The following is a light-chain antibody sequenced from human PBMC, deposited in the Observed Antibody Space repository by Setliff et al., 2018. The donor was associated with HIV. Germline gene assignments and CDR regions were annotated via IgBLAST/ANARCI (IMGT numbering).Light chain of an antibody. CDR2: SNN. V-gene: IGLV1-44*01. CDR1: SSNIGSNS. J-gene: IGLJ1*01. CDR3: AAWDDSLNGQV. Sequence: SALTQPPSASGTPGQRVTISCSGSSSNIGSNSVNWYQQLPGTAPKLLIYSNNHRPSGVPDRFSGSKSGTSASLAISGLQSEDEADYCCAAWDDSLNGQVFGTGTKVTVL.